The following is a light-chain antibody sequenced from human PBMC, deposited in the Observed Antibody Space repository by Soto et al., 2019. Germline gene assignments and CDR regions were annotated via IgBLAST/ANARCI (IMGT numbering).Light chain of an antibody. CDR2: SHN. CDR3: AAWDASLNGPL. V-gene: IGLV1-44*01. Sequence: QSVLTQPPSASGTPGQRVTISCSGSSSNIGSNTVNWYQQLPGTAPKLLIYSHNQRPSGVPDRFSGSKSGTSASLAISGLQSEDEADYYCAAWDASLNGPLFGGGTKLTVL. CDR1: SSNIGSNT. J-gene: IGLJ2*01.